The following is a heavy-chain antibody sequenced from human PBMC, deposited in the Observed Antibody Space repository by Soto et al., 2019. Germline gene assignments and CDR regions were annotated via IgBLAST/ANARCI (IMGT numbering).Heavy chain of an antibody. CDR1: GGSFSGYY. V-gene: IGHV4-34*01. J-gene: IGHJ6*02. Sequence: SETLSLTCAVYGGSFSGYYWSWIRQPPGKGLEWIGEINHSGSTKYNPSLKSRVTISVDTSKNQFSLKLSSVTAADTAVYYFARGLSKLLRGGGVYYSGMDVWGQGTTVTVSS. CDR3: ARGLSKLLRGGGVYYSGMDV. CDR2: INHSGST. D-gene: IGHD1-26*01.